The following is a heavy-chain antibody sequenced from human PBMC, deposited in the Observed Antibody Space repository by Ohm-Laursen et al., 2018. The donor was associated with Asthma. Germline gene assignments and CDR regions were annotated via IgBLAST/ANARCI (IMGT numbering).Heavy chain of an antibody. V-gene: IGHV3-21*01. D-gene: IGHD1-26*01. Sequence: SLRLSCSASGYTFSRYSIHWVRQIPGKGLEWVSSISSSSSYIYYADSVKGRFTISRDNAKNSLYLQMNSLRAEDTAVYYCARGSAGTHPEYFQHWGQGTLVTVSS. CDR2: ISSSSSYI. J-gene: IGHJ1*01. CDR1: GYTFSRYS. CDR3: ARGSAGTHPEYFQH.